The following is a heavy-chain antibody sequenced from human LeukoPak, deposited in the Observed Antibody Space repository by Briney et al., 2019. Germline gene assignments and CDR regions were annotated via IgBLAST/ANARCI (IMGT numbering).Heavy chain of an antibody. CDR3: ARENRYGDYGVGFDY. Sequence: SETLSLTCTVSGGSISSYYWSWIRQPPGKGLEWIGYIYYSGSTNYNPSLKSRVTISVDTSKNQFSLKLSSVTAADTAVYYCARENRYGDYGVGFDYWGQETLVTVSS. D-gene: IGHD4-17*01. J-gene: IGHJ4*02. CDR1: GGSISSYY. V-gene: IGHV4-59*01. CDR2: IYYSGST.